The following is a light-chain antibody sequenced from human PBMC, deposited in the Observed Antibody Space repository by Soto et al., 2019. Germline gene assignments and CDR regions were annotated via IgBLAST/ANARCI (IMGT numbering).Light chain of an antibody. CDR2: DVT. Sequence: QSGVRKSAAECKCVGQGGTSSCKKTSSDVGGYNYVPCYQQHPVKAPKLMIYDVTNRPSGVSDRFSGSKSGNTASLTISGLQAEDEADYYCSSYTSSSTPYVFGTGTKVTVL. V-gene: IGLV2-14*01. CDR3: SSYTSSSTPYV. CDR1: SSDVGGYNY. J-gene: IGLJ1*01.